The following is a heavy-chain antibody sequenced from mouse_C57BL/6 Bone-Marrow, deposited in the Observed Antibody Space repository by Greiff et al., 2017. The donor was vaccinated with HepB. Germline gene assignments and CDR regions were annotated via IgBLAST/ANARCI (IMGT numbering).Heavy chain of an antibody. J-gene: IGHJ3*01. CDR3: ARDEGGAEAVAY. V-gene: IGHV1-59*01. CDR1: GYTFTSYW. CDR2: IDPSDSYT. Sequence: VQLQQPGAELVRPGTSVKLSCKASGYTFTSYWMHWVKQRPGQDLEWIGVIDPSDSYTNYNQKFKGKATLTVDKSSSTTYMQLSSLTSEDAADYYCARDEGGAEAVAYWGQGTLVTVSA.